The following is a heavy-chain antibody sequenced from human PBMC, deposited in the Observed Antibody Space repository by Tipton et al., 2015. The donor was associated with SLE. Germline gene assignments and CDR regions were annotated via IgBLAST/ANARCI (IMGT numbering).Heavy chain of an antibody. CDR1: GGSISRSSYY. V-gene: IGHV4-39*07. Sequence: TLSLTCTVSGGSISRSSYYLGWIRQPPGKGLEWIGSIYYSGSTYYNPSLTSRVTISVDTSKNQFSLKLSPVTAADTAVYYCASSRGVAVRAFDIWGQGTMVTVSS. J-gene: IGHJ3*02. CDR2: IYYSGST. D-gene: IGHD6-19*01. CDR3: ASSRGVAVRAFDI.